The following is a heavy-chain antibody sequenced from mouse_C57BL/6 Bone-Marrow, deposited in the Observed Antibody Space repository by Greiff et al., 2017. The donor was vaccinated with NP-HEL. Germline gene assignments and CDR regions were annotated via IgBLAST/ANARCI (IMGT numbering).Heavy chain of an antibody. V-gene: IGHV1-69*01. Sequence: VQLQQSGAELVMPGASVKLSCKASGYTFTSYWMHWVKQRPGQGLEWIGEIDPSDSYTNYNQKFKGKSTLTVDKSSSTAYMQLSSLTSEDSAVYYCARWGKGFAYWGQGTLVTVSA. J-gene: IGHJ3*01. CDR2: IDPSDSYT. CDR3: ARWGKGFAY. CDR1: GYTFTSYW.